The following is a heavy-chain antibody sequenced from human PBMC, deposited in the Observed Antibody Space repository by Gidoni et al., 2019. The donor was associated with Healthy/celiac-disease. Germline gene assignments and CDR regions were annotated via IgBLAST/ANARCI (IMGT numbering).Heavy chain of an antibody. CDR2: ISYDGSNK. Sequence: QVQLVESGGGVVQPGRSLRLSCAASGFTFSSYGMHWVRQAPGKGLEWVAVISYDGSNKYYADSVKGRFTISRDNSKNTLYLQMNSLRAEDTAVYYCAKDLYPYCSSTSCYTGDYWGQGTLVSVSS. V-gene: IGHV3-30*18. CDR1: GFTFSSYG. D-gene: IGHD2-2*02. CDR3: AKDLYPYCSSTSCYTGDY. J-gene: IGHJ4*02.